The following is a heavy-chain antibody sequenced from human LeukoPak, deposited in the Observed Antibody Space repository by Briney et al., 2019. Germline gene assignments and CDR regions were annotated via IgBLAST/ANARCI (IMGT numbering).Heavy chain of an antibody. Sequence: PGGSLRLSCAASGFTFSSHWMSWVRQAPGKGLEWVANIKQDGNEKYYVDSVKGRFTISRDNAKNSLYLQTNSLRAEDTAVYFCARGAYYFDYWGQGTLVTVSS. CDR3: ARGAYYFDY. CDR2: IKQDGNEK. J-gene: IGHJ4*02. V-gene: IGHV3-7*01. CDR1: GFTFSSHW. D-gene: IGHD3-16*01.